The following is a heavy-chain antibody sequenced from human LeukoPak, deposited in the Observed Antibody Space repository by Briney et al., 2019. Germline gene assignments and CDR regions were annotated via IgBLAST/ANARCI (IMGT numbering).Heavy chain of an antibody. CDR1: GFTFNGKW. J-gene: IGHJ4*02. V-gene: IGHV3-7*01. Sequence: PGGSLRLSCAASGFTFNGKWMTWVRQVPGKGLEWVANINQDGSEKYYVDSVKGRFTISRDNAKSSLYLEMSGLRLEDTAVYYCADAPSDYWGQGTLVAVSS. CDR3: ADAPSDY. CDR2: INQDGSEK.